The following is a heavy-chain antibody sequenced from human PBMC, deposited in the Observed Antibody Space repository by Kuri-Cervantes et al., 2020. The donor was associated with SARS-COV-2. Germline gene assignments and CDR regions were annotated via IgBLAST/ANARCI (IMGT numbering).Heavy chain of an antibody. V-gene: IGHV1-46*01. CDR3: AREAIVVVPAYYDDAFDI. CDR2: INPSGGST. CDR1: GYTFTSYY. D-gene: IGHD2-2*01. Sequence: ASVKVSCKASGYTFTSYYMHWVRQAPGQGLEWMGIINPSGGSTSYAQKFQGRVTMTRDTSTSTVYMELSSLRSEDTAVYYCAREAIVVVPAYYDDAFDIWGQGTMVTVSS. J-gene: IGHJ3*02.